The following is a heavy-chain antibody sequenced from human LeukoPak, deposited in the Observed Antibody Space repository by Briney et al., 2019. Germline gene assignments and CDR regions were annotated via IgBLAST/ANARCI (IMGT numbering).Heavy chain of an antibody. CDR3: ARDRGSGEHYYYMDV. D-gene: IGHD3-16*01. CDR2: IYYSGST. Sequence: SETLSLTCTVSGGSISSYYWSWIRQPPGKGLEWIGYIYYSGSTNYNPSLKSRVTISVDTSKNQFSLKLSSVTAADTAVYYCARDRGSGEHYYYMDVWGKGTTVTVSS. CDR1: GGSISSYY. V-gene: IGHV4-59*01. J-gene: IGHJ6*03.